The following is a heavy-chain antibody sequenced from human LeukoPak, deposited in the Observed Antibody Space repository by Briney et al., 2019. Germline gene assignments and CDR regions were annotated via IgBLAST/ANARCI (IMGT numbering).Heavy chain of an antibody. J-gene: IGHJ4*02. CDR1: GFTFSSYD. CDR2: IGGSGGST. Sequence: GGSLRLSCAASGFTFSSYDMSWVRQAPGKGLEWVSGIGGSGGSTYYADSVKGRFTISRDNSKNTLYLLMNSLRAEDTAVYYCARPGYSSGWANFDYWGQGTLVTVSS. D-gene: IGHD6-19*01. CDR3: ARPGYSSGWANFDY. V-gene: IGHV3-23*01.